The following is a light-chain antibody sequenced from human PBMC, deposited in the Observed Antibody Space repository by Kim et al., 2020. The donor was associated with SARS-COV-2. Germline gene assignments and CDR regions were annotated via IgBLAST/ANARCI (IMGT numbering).Light chain of an antibody. V-gene: IGLV1-44*01. CDR3: ATWDDSLNGVI. Sequence: ELTQPPSASGTPGQRVTISCSGSSSNIGSNPVNWYQQFPGTAPKLLIYTNNQWPSGVPDRFSGSKSGTSASLAISGLQSEDEADYYCATWDDSLNGVIFGGGTKVTVL. CDR1: SSNIGSNP. CDR2: TNN. J-gene: IGLJ2*01.